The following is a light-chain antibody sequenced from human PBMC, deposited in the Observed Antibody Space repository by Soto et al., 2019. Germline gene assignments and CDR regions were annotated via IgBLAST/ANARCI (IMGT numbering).Light chain of an antibody. CDR2: EVS. Sequence: QSVLTQPASVSGSPGQSITISCTGTSSDVGGYKYVSWYQHHADKAPKHMIYEVSNRPSGVSNRFTGSKSGNTAPLTSYGLQAEDEADYYCSSFSSSTTLEVFGTGTKLTVL. CDR1: SSDVGGYKY. CDR3: SSFSSSTTLEV. V-gene: IGLV2-14*01. J-gene: IGLJ1*01.